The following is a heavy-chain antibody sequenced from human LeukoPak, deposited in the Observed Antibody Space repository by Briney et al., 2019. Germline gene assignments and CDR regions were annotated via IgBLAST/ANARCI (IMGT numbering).Heavy chain of an antibody. D-gene: IGHD4-17*01. Sequence: GGSLRLSCAASGFTFSSYAMSWVRQAPGKGLEWVSAISGSGGTTYYADSVKGRFTISRDNSKNTLYLQMNSLRAEDTAVYYCARTPHPTVTTQWYWGQGILVTVSS. CDR2: ISGSGGTT. CDR3: ARTPHPTVTTQWY. J-gene: IGHJ4*02. CDR1: GFTFSSYA. V-gene: IGHV3-23*01.